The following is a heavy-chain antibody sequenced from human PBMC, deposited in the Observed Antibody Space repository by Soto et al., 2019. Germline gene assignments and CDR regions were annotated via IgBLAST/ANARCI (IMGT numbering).Heavy chain of an antibody. Sequence: QVQLVQSGAEVKKPGSSVKVSCKASGGTFSSYTISWVRQAPGQGLEWMGRIIPILGIANYAQKFQGRVTITADKSTSTADMELSSLRSEDTAVYYCAREVHQPLLGNAFDIWGQGTMVTVSS. J-gene: IGHJ3*02. CDR1: GGTFSSYT. D-gene: IGHD2-21*02. V-gene: IGHV1-69*08. CDR2: IIPILGIA. CDR3: AREVHQPLLGNAFDI.